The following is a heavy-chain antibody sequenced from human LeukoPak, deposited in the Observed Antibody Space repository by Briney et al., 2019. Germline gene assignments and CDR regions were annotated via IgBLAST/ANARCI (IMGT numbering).Heavy chain of an antibody. CDR3: AREDYDYAFDI. D-gene: IGHD4-17*01. CDR2: INQDGREN. J-gene: IGHJ3*02. CDR1: GFTFSGYW. V-gene: IGHV3-7*03. Sequence: GGSLRLSCVASGFTFSGYWMSWVRQAPGKGLEWVANINQDGRENYYLDSVKGRFTIYRDNAKNSLYLLMNGLRAEDTAVYYCAREDYDYAFDIWGQGTMVTVSS.